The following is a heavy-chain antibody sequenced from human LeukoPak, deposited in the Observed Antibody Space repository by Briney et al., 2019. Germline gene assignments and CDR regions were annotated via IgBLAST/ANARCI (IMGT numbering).Heavy chain of an antibody. J-gene: IGHJ4*02. Sequence: RGSLRLSCAASGITFSSYAMHWVRQAPGKGLEWVAVISYDGSNKYYADSVKGRFTISRDNSKNTLYLQMNSLRAEDTAVYYCARGLGYSWYYFDYWGQGTLVTVSS. V-gene: IGHV3-30-3*01. CDR2: ISYDGSNK. CDR3: ARGLGYSWYYFDY. CDR1: GITFSSYA. D-gene: IGHD2-15*01.